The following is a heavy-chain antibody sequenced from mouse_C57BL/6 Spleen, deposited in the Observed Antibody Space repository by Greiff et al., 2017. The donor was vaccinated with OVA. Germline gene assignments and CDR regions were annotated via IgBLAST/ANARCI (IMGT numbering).Heavy chain of an antibody. Sequence: VQLQESGPGLVKPSQSLSLTCSVTGYSITSGYYWNWIRQFPGNKLEWMGYISYDGSNNYNPSLKNRISITRDTSKNQFFLKLNSVTTEDTATYYCARDRPYDYDGGFAYWGQGTLVTVSA. CDR1: GYSITSGYY. D-gene: IGHD2-4*01. J-gene: IGHJ3*01. CDR3: ARDRPYDYDGGFAY. CDR2: ISYDGSN. V-gene: IGHV3-6*01.